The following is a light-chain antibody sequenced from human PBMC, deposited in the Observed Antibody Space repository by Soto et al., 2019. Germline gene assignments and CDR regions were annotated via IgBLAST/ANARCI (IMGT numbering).Light chain of an antibody. Sequence: EIVLTQSPATLSLSPGERATLSCRASQSVSSYSAWYQQKPGQAPRLLIYDASNRATGTPARFSGSGSGTDFTLTISSLEPEDFAVYYCQQRSNWITFGQGTRLEIK. CDR2: DAS. CDR3: QQRSNWIT. J-gene: IGKJ5*01. V-gene: IGKV3-11*01. CDR1: QSVSSY.